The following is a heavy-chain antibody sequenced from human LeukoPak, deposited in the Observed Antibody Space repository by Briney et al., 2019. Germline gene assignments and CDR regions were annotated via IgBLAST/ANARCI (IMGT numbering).Heavy chain of an antibody. CDR1: GFSVSNNY. J-gene: IGHJ4*02. CDR2: IYSGGDK. V-gene: IGHV3-53*01. Sequence: GGSLRLSCAASGFSVSNNYMSWVRQAPGKGLEWVSLIYSGGDKRYAASVKGRFTISRDNSKNTLYLQMDSLRVEDTAVYYCAKGGKWDVTPFDYWGQGTLVTVSS. CDR3: AKGGKWDVTPFDY. D-gene: IGHD1-26*01.